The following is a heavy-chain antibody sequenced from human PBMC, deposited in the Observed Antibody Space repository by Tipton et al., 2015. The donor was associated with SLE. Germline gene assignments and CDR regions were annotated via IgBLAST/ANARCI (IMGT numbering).Heavy chain of an antibody. V-gene: IGHV4-39*07. D-gene: IGHD3-3*02. J-gene: IGHJ5*02. CDR1: GGSIRSSRHF. Sequence: TLSLTCTVSGGSIRSSRHFWGWIRQPPGKGLEWIGHIYYGGTIYYNPSLKSRVTMSIDTSKNQFSLKLTSVTAADTAVYYCARGPPFMEWERNWFDPWGQGTQVTVSS. CDR2: IYYGGTI. CDR3: ARGPPFMEWERNWFDP.